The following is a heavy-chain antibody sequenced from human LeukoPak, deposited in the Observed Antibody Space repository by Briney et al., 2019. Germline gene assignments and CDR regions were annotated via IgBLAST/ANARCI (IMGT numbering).Heavy chain of an antibody. CDR1: GGTFSSYA. CDR3: ARDQSYDSGGHAEA. D-gene: IGHD3-22*01. CDR2: IIPILGIA. Sequence: GASVKVSCKASGGTFSSYAISWVRQAPGQGLEWMGRIIPILGIANYAQKFQGRVTITAEKSTSTAFMELGSLRSEDTAVYYCARDQSYDSGGHAEAWGQGTLVTVSS. V-gene: IGHV1-69*04. J-gene: IGHJ5*02.